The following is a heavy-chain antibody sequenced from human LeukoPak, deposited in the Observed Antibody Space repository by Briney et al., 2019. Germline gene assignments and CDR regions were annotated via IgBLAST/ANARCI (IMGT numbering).Heavy chain of an antibody. CDR3: AKDLWYYDSSGLDY. D-gene: IGHD3-22*01. Sequence: PGGSLRLSCAASGFTFSSYGMHWVRQAPGKGLEWVAVISYDGSNKYYADSVKGRFTISRDNSKNTLYLQMNSLRAEDTAVYYCAKDLWYYDSSGLDYWGQGTLVTVSS. CDR1: GFTFSSYG. J-gene: IGHJ4*02. V-gene: IGHV3-30*18. CDR2: ISYDGSNK.